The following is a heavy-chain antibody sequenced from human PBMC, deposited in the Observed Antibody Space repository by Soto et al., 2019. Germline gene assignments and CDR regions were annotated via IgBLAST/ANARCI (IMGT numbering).Heavy chain of an antibody. CDR2: ISYDGSNK. CDR1: GFTFSSYA. D-gene: IGHD6-19*01. Sequence: GGSLRLSCAASGFTFSSYAMHWVRQAPGKGLEWVTVISYDGSNKYYADSVKGRFTISRDNSKNTLYLQMNSLSAEDTAVYYCARDRSAVAGTFDYWGQGTLVTVSS. V-gene: IGHV3-30-3*01. CDR3: ARDRSAVAGTFDY. J-gene: IGHJ4*02.